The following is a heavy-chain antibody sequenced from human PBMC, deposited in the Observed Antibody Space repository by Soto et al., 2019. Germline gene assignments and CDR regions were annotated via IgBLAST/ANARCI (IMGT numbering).Heavy chain of an antibody. D-gene: IGHD2-21*02. CDR3: VREETALARCGMDV. V-gene: IGHV3-74*01. CDR2: INGDGSST. Sequence: EVQLVESGGGLVQPGGSLRLSCAASGFTLSSYWMHWVRQAPGKGLVWISRINGDGSSTNYADSVKGRFTISRDNAKNTLNLQMNSLRAEDTAVYYCVREETALARCGMDVWGQGTTVTVSS. CDR1: GFTLSSYW. J-gene: IGHJ6*02.